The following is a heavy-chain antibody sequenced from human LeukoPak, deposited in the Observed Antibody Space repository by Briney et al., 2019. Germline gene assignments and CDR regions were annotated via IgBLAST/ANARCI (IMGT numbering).Heavy chain of an antibody. J-gene: IGHJ6*02. CDR1: GGSFSGYY. CDR2: TNHSGST. D-gene: IGHD3-10*01. CDR3: ARGPARDYGSGSPSGLPYYYYGMDV. Sequence: SETLSLTCAVYGGSFSGYYWSWIRQPPGKGLEWIGETNHSGSTNYNPSLKSRVTISVDTSKNQFSLKLSSVTAADTAVYYCARGPARDYGSGSPSGLPYYYYGMDVWGQGTTVTVSS. V-gene: IGHV4-34*01.